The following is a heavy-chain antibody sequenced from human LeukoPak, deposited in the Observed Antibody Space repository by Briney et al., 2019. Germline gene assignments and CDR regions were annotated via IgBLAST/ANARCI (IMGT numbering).Heavy chain of an antibody. CDR2: IKQDGREK. CDR3: SGGSRFVDY. CDR1: RFTFSTYW. J-gene: IGHJ4*02. V-gene: IGHV3-7*04. Sequence: HPGGSLRLSCAASRFTFSTYWMSWVRQAPGKGLEWVANIKQDGREKYYVDSVKGRFTISRDNAKNSLFLQMNSLRVEDTAVYYCSGGSRFVDYWGQGTLVTVSS. D-gene: IGHD3-10*01.